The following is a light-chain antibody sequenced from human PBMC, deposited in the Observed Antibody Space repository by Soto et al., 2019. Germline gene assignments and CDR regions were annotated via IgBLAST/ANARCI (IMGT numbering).Light chain of an antibody. CDR1: SDDVGSYTL. Sequence: QSALTQPASVSGSPGRSITSSCAGTSDDVGSYTLVSWYQQHPGKAPKLMIYEVTKRPSGVSNRFSGSKSGNTASLTISGLQAEDEADYYCCSYAGSSTLYVFGTGTKVTVL. CDR3: CSYAGSSTLYV. V-gene: IGLV2-23*02. J-gene: IGLJ1*01. CDR2: EVT.